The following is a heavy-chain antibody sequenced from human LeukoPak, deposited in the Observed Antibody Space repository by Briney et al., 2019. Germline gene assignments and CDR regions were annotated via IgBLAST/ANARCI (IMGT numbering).Heavy chain of an antibody. CDR2: IIHSGNT. J-gene: IGHJ4*02. D-gene: IGHD3-22*01. CDR1: GDSISRGTW. Sequence: SETLSLTCAVSGDSISRGTWWTWVRQSPGKGLQWIGDIIHSGNTNYNPSLRSRLTISLDKSRNQFSLKLDSVTAADTAVYYCTGYDIPYTFEFWGQGTLVTVSS. CDR3: TGYDIPYTFEF. V-gene: IGHV4-4*02.